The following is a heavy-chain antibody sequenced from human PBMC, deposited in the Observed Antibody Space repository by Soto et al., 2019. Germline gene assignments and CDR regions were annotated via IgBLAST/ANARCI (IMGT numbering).Heavy chain of an antibody. CDR1: GFTFRNYA. Sequence: EVQLLESGGGLVQPGGSLRLSCVASGFTFRNYAMIWVRQAPGKGLEWVSAFSGSGGNTYYADSGKGRFIICRDNAKNALYLQMGSLGDDDTAVFYCARTYCAGGNCYLDYWGQGTLVTVSS. D-gene: IGHD2-8*02. CDR2: FSGSGGNT. CDR3: ARTYCAGGNCYLDY. J-gene: IGHJ4*02. V-gene: IGHV3-23*01.